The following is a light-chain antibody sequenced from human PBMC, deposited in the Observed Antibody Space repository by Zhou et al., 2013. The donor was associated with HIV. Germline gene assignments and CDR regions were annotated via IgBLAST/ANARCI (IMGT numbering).Light chain of an antibody. J-gene: IGKJ2*01. CDR3: QQYGSSPPYTL. CDR1: QSVSSSY. CDR2: GTY. Sequence: EIVLTQSPGTLSLSPGERATLSCRASQSVSSSYLAWYQQKPGQAPRLLIYGTYTRVTGIPDRFSGSGSGTDFTLTISRLEPEDFAVYYCQQYGSSPPYTLFGQGTKLE. V-gene: IGKV3-20*01.